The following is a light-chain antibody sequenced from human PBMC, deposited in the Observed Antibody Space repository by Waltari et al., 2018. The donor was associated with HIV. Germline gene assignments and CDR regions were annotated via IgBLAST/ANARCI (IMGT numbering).Light chain of an antibody. V-gene: IGLV2-14*03. CDR2: DVT. J-gene: IGLJ2*01. Sequence: QSALTQPASVSWSPGQSLTISCDLYDNDSVSWYQRHPGKAPKVIIYDVTNRHSGLSNRFSGSKSGNMATLTISGLQPEDEADYFCTSYISGTSPVFGRGTRVTVL. CDR1: DLYDNDS. CDR3: TSYISGTSPV.